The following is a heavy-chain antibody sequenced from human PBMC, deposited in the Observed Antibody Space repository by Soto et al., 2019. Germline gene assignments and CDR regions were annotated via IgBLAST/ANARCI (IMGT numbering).Heavy chain of an antibody. CDR2: IHYSGST. J-gene: IGHJ6*02. V-gene: IGHV4-39*01. Sequence: SETLSRTSTLSSASIGSTTYYWGWYRQPPAKGLEWLGSIHYSGSTYYNPPLKSRVTISVDTSQNQFSLKLSSVIDPDTAVYYCGRGAGSPAYFYGMDVGAQGTTVTVCS. CDR3: GRGAGSPAYFYGMDV. D-gene: IGHD2-15*01. CDR1: SASIGSTTYY.